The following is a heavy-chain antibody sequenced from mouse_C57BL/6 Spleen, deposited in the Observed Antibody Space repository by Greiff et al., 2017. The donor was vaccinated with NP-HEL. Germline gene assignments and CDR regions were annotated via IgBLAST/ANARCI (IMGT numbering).Heavy chain of an antibody. V-gene: IGHV1-69*01. CDR3: ARGELGAWFAY. D-gene: IGHD4-1*01. CDR2: LDPSDSYT. Sequence: QVQLKQPGAELVMPGASVKLSCKASGYTFTSYWMHWVKQRPGQGLEWIGELDPSDSYTNYNQKFKGKSTLTVDKSSSTAYMQLSSLTSEDSAVYYCARGELGAWFAYWGQGTLVTVSA. J-gene: IGHJ3*01. CDR1: GYTFTSYW.